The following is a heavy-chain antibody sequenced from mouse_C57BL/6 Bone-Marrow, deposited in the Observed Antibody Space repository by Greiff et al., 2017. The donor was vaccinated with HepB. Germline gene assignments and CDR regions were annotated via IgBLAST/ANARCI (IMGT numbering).Heavy chain of an antibody. D-gene: IGHD2-2*01. V-gene: IGHV2-6*03. J-gene: IGHJ3*01. CDR2: IWSDGST. Sequence: VQLQQSGPGLVAPSQRLSITCTVSGFSLTSYGVHWVRQPPGKGLEWLVVIWSDGSTTYNSALKSRLSISKDNSKSQVFLKMNSLQTDDTAMYYCASFYYGYDGFAYWGQGTLVTVSA. CDR3: ASFYYGYDGFAY. CDR1: GFSLTSYG.